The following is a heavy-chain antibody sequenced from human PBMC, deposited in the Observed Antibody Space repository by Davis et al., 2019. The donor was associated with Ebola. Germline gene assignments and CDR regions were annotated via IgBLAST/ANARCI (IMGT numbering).Heavy chain of an antibody. D-gene: IGHD3-22*01. CDR2: IWYDGTDK. V-gene: IGHV3-33*01. CDR3: ARDWDYYDSSVYYRRGFFYYLDV. CDR1: GFSFSNYG. J-gene: IGHJ6*03. Sequence: GGSLRLSCAASGFSFSNYGMHWVRQAPGKGLEWVAVIWYDGTDKYYADSVKGRFTISRDNSQNTLYLQMSSLRADDTAVYYCARDWDYYDSSVYYRRGFFYYLDVWGKGTTVTVSS.